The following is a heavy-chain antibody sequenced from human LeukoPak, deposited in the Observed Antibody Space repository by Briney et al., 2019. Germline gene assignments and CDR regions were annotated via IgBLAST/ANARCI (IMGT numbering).Heavy chain of an antibody. V-gene: IGHV1-18*01. J-gene: IGHJ6*02. CDR3: ARDPHYGSGSPPIYYYYGMDV. D-gene: IGHD3-10*01. CDR1: GYTSTSYG. Sequence: ASVKVSCKASGYTSTSYGISWVRQAPGQGLEWMGWISAYNGNTNYAQKLQGRVTMTTDTSTSTAYMELRSLRSDDTAVYYCARDPHYGSGSPPIYYYYGMDVWGQGTTVTVSS. CDR2: ISAYNGNT.